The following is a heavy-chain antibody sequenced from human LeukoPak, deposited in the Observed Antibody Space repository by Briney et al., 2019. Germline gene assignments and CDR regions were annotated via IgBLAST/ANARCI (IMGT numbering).Heavy chain of an antibody. Sequence: GGSLRLSCAASGFTFSSYWMCWVRQAPGKRLVWVSCIDGDGGSTSYADSVKGRFAISRDNAKNTLYLQMNSLRAEDTAVYYCARVRGGGGYHYFDYWGQGTLVTVSS. V-gene: IGHV3-74*01. CDR1: GFTFSSYW. J-gene: IGHJ4*02. CDR2: IDGDGGST. CDR3: ARVRGGGGYHYFDY. D-gene: IGHD5-12*01.